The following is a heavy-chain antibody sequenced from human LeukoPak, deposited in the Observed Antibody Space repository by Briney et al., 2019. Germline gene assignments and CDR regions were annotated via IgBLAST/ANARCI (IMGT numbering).Heavy chain of an antibody. CDR2: INTNTGNP. Sequence: ASVKVSCKATGYIFTGYAMNWVRQAPGQGLEWMGWINTNTGNPTYAQGFTGRFVFSLDTSVSTTYLQISSLKAEDTAIYYCARQLRSYYDSSVKYYFDYWGQGTLVTVSS. CDR3: ARQLRSYYDSSVKYYFDY. D-gene: IGHD3-22*01. J-gene: IGHJ4*02. CDR1: GYIFTGYA. V-gene: IGHV7-4-1*02.